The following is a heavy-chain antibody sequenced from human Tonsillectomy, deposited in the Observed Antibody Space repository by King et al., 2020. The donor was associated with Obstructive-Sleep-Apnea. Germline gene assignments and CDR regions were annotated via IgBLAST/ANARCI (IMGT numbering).Heavy chain of an antibody. V-gene: IGHV3-30*04. J-gene: IGHJ4*02. Sequence: VQLVESGGGVVQPARSLRLSCAASGFTFSSCAIHWVRQAPCKGLEWVAVISYDGNNKYYTDYMKGRFTISRDISKNTLYLQMNSLRAEDTAVYYCARGNSSSFDYWGQGTLVTVSS. CDR2: ISYDGNNK. CDR1: GFTFSSCA. CDR3: ARGNSSSFDY. D-gene: IGHD6-6*01.